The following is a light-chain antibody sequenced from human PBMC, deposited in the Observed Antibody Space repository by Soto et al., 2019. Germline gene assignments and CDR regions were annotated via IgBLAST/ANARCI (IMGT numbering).Light chain of an antibody. J-gene: IGKJ3*01. CDR3: QQSSSSPLT. V-gene: IGKV1-39*01. Sequence: DILMTQSPSSLSASVGDRVTITCRASQSIRIFLNWYQQKPGKAPILLISGASSLQTGVPSRFSGSGSGTDFTLTINSLQPEDFATYYCQQSSSSPLTFGPGTTVDFK. CDR2: GAS. CDR1: QSIRIF.